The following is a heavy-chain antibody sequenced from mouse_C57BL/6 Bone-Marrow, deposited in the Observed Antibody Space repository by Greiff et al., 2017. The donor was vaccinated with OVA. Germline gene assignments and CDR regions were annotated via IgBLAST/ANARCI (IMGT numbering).Heavy chain of an antibody. CDR2: IRNKANGYTT. V-gene: IGHV7-3*01. Sequence: EVQRVESGGGLVQPGGSLSLSCAASGFTFTDYYMSWVRQPPGKALEWLGFIRNKANGYTTEYSASVKGRFTISRDNSQSILYLQMNALRAEDSATYYCARYLGPYYFDYWGQGTTLTVSS. D-gene: IGHD4-1*01. J-gene: IGHJ2*01. CDR3: ARYLGPYYFDY. CDR1: GFTFTDYY.